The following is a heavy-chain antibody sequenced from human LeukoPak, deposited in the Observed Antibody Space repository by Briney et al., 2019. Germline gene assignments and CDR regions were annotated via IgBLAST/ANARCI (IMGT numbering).Heavy chain of an antibody. CDR3: AKDRGLTGDLRGFDY. Sequence: GGSLRLSCAASGFTFSSYGMHWLRQAPGKGLEWVAFIRYDGSNKYYADSVKGRFTISRDNSKNTLYLQMNSRRAEDTAVYCCAKDRGLTGDLRGFDYWGQGTLVTVSS. D-gene: IGHD7-27*01. CDR1: GFTFSSYG. V-gene: IGHV3-30*02. J-gene: IGHJ4*02. CDR2: IRYDGSNK.